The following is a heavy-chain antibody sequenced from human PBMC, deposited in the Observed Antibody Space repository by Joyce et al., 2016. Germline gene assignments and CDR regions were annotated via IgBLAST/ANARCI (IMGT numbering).Heavy chain of an antibody. CDR3: AGDRTRHFHDTFDI. CDR1: ESIFSTYW. D-gene: IGHD6-6*01. Sequence: EVRLVESGGGLVQPGGSLKVSCAASESIFSTYWMSWVRQGPGKGLEWVANIKFDGSEKYYVDSAKGRFTISRDNAKNSLYLQMNSLRVEDTAVYYCAGDRTRHFHDTFDIWGQGTVVTVAS. V-gene: IGHV3-7*01. J-gene: IGHJ3*02. CDR2: IKFDGSEK.